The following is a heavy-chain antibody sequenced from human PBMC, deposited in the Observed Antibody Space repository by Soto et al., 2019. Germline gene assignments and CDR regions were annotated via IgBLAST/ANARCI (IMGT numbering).Heavy chain of an antibody. J-gene: IGHJ3*02. CDR3: LKDISSGTNILTGRDAFDI. CDR2: ISWNSGSI. Sequence: EVQLVESGGGLVQPGRSLRLSCAASGFTFDDYAMHWVRQAPGKGLEWVSGISWNSGSIGYADSVKGRFTISRDNAKNALYLQMNSLRDEDTALYYCLKDISSGTNILTGRDAFDIWGQGTMVTVSS. V-gene: IGHV3-9*01. D-gene: IGHD3-9*01. CDR1: GFTFDDYA.